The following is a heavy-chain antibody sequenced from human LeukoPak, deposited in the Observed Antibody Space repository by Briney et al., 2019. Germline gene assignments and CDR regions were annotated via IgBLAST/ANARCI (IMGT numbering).Heavy chain of an antibody. D-gene: IGHD1-14*01. CDR1: GFIFSSYW. J-gene: IGHJ4*02. CDR3: ARGEPDDY. CDR2: IKQDGSEK. Sequence: PGGSLRLSCAASGFIFSSYWMSWVRQAPGKGLEWVANIKQDGSEKYYVDSVKGRFTISRDNAKNSQYLQMNSLRAEDTAVYYCARGEPDDYWGQGTLVTVSS. V-gene: IGHV3-7*01.